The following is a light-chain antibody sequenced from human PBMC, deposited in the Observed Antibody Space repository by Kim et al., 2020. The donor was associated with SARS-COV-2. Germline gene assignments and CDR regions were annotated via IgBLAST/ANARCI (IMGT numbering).Light chain of an antibody. CDR2: KVS. CDR1: QSLLYSDGNTY. J-gene: IGKJ5*01. CDR3: MQGTLWITIT. V-gene: IGKV2D-30*01. Sequence: ASSACRSSQSLLYSDGNTYLNWFQQRPGQSPRRLIYKVSIWDSGVPDRFSGSGSGTDFTQKISSVEAEDVGVYYCMQGTLWITITFGQGTRLGIK.